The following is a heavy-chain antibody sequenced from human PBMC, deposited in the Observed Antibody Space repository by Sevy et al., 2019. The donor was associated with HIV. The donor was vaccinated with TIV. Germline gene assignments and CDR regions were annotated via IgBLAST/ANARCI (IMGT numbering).Heavy chain of an antibody. D-gene: IGHD3-16*02. J-gene: IGHJ5*02. CDR3: TIDGLFDP. CDR2: IKSKTDGGTT. V-gene: IGHV3-15*01. Sequence: GGSLRLSCAASKFTFSIPWMSWVRQTPGKGLEWVGRIKSKTDGGTTDYAAPVKGRFIISRDDSKNTLYLQMNNLKTEDTALYYCTIDGLFDPWGQGTLVTVSS. CDR1: KFTFSIPW.